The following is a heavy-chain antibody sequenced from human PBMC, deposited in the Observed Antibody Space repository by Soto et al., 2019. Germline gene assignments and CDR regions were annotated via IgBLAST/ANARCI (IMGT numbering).Heavy chain of an antibody. CDR2: IIPIFGTA. V-gene: IGHV1-69*12. J-gene: IGHJ5*01. D-gene: IGHD3-10*01. Sequence: QVQLVQSGAEVKKPGSSVKVSCKASGGTFSSYAISWVRQAPGQGLEWMGGIIPIFGTANYAQKFQGRVTVTADDSLCSAFMALSSLESEDTALYYCAAPYGSGSYYNGFDSRGQGTLVTVSS. CDR3: AAPYGSGSYYNGFDS. CDR1: GGTFSSYA.